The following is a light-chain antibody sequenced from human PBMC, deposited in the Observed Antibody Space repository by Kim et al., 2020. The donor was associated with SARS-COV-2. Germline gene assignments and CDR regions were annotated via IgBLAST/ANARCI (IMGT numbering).Light chain of an antibody. V-gene: IGLV3-21*04. Sequence: APGKTARITWEGNNIGIKSVHWYQQKPGQAPVLVIYYDTDRPSGIPERFSGSNSGNTATLTISRVEAGDEADYYCQVWDRSSDHWVFGGGTQLTVL. J-gene: IGLJ3*02. CDR3: QVWDRSSDHWV. CDR1: NIGIKS. CDR2: YDT.